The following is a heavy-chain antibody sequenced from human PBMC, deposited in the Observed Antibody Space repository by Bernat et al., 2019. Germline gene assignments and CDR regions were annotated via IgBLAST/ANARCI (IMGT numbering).Heavy chain of an antibody. D-gene: IGHD4-17*01. CDR3: AKGPTTLTTYYNYYGMDV. J-gene: IGHJ6*02. CDR2: LTGSGGST. V-gene: IGHV3-23*01. CDR1: GFTLSTYA. Sequence: EVQLLESGGGLVQPGGSLRLSCAASGFTLSTYAMSWFRQAPGRGLAWVSGLTGSGGSTYYADSVKGRFTISRDNSKNTLYLQMNSLRAEDTAVYYCAKGPTTLTTYYNYYGMDVWGQGTTVTVSS.